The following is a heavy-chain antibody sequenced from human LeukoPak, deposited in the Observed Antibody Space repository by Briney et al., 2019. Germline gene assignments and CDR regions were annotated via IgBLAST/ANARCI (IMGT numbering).Heavy chain of an antibody. Sequence: PGGSLRLSCAASGFTFSSYGMHWVRQAPGKGLEWVAVIWYDGSNKYYADSVKGRFTISRDNSKNTLYLQMNSLRAEDTAVYYCARDPASGYYFDYWGQGTLVTVSS. J-gene: IGHJ4*02. V-gene: IGHV3-33*01. CDR2: IWYDGSNK. CDR3: ARDPASGYYFDY. CDR1: GFTFSSYG.